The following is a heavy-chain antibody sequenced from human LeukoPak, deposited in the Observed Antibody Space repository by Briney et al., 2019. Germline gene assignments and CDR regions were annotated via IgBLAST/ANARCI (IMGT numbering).Heavy chain of an antibody. J-gene: IGHJ4*02. CDR1: GGSISSSSYY. CDR2: IYYSGST. D-gene: IGHD3-3*01. Sequence: SETLSLTCTVSGGSISSSSYYWGWIRQPPGKGLEWIGSIYYSGSTYYNPSLKSRVTISLDTSKNQFSLKLSSVTAADTAVYYCARMYYDFWSGYYTPPDYWGQGTLVTVSS. CDR3: ARMYYDFWSGYYTPPDY. V-gene: IGHV4-39*07.